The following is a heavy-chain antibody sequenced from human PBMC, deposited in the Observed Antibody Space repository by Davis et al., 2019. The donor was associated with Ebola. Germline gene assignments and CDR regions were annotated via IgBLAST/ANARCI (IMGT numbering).Heavy chain of an antibody. CDR1: GFTFSSYS. V-gene: IGHV3-48*04. Sequence: GESLKISCAASGFTFSSYSMNWVRQAPGKGLEWVSYISSSSSTIYYADSVKGRFTSSRDNAKNSVYLQMNSLRAEDTAVYYCAKSGLSFGVVKYHYGMDVWGKGTTVTVSS. CDR2: ISSSSSTI. J-gene: IGHJ6*04. D-gene: IGHD3-3*01. CDR3: AKSGLSFGVVKYHYGMDV.